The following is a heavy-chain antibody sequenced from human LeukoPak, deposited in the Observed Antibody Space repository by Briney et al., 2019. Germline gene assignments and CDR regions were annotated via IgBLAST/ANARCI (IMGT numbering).Heavy chain of an antibody. CDR2: IYYSGST. Sequence: PSETLSLTCTVSGGSISSSSYYWGWIRQPPGKGLEWIGSIYYSGSTYYTPSLKSRVTISVDTSKNQFSLKLSSVTAADTVVYYCASRPSGDAFDIWGQGTMVTVSS. J-gene: IGHJ3*02. CDR1: GGSISSSSYY. D-gene: IGHD6-6*01. V-gene: IGHV4-39*07. CDR3: ASRPSGDAFDI.